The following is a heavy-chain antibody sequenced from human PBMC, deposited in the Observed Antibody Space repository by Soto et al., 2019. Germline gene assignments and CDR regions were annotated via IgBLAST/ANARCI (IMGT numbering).Heavy chain of an antibody. V-gene: IGHV3-23*01. J-gene: IGHJ4*02. D-gene: IGHD2-8*01. CDR2: ISGSGGST. Sequence: GGSQRLSCTSSGLIFSSYAMSWVRQAPGKGLEWVSAISGSGGSTYYADSVKGRFTISRDNSKNTLYLQMNSLRAEDTAVYYCANWGYCTNGVCYLGGVKHGWGQGTLVTVAS. CDR1: GLIFSSYA. CDR3: ANWGYCTNGVCYLGGVKHG.